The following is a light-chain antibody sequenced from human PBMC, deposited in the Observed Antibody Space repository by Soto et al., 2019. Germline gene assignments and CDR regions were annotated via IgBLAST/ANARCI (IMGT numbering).Light chain of an antibody. CDR1: QSISNY. V-gene: IGKV1-39*01. Sequence: DIQMTQSPSSLSASVGDRVTITCRATQSISNYLNWYQQKLGKAPKLLIYAASSLQSGVPSRFSGSGSGADFTLTISSMQPEDFASYYCQQSYSSPQTFGQGTKVEIK. CDR3: QQSYSSPQT. CDR2: AAS. J-gene: IGKJ1*01.